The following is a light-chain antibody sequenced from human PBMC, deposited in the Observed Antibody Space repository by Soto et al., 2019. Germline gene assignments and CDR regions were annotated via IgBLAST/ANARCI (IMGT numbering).Light chain of an antibody. CDR3: SSYGGSNNYV. Sequence: QSVLTQPPSVSGAPGQRITISCTGRHSNLGAGYDVHWYQQFPGTAPKLLIFGNTKRPSGVPDRFSGSKSGSSASLAITGLQAEDEADYYCSSYGGSNNYVFGTGTKVTVL. CDR2: GNT. V-gene: IGLV1-40*01. CDR1: HSNLGAGYD. J-gene: IGLJ1*01.